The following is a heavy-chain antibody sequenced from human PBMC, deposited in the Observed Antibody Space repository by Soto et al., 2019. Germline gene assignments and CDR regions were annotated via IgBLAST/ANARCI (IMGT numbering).Heavy chain of an antibody. CDR2: INSDGTAT. V-gene: IGHV3-74*01. D-gene: IGHD3-10*01. CDR1: GFTLNGYW. CDR3: ARGYYGSGSFKDY. J-gene: IGHJ4*02. Sequence: GGSLRLSCAASGFTLNGYWMHWVRQAPEKGLVWVSRINSDGTATNYVDSVRGRFTISRDNAKNTLYLQMNSLRAEDTAVYYCARGYYGSGSFKDYWGQGTLVTVSS.